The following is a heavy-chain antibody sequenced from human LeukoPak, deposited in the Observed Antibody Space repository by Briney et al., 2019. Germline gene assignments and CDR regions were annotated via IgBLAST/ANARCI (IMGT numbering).Heavy chain of an antibody. D-gene: IGHD2-15*01. CDR3: ARDQGCSGGSCLPRVAFDI. CDR2: ISSSSSYI. V-gene: IGHV3-21*01. Sequence: GGSLRLSCAASGFTFNNYAMNWVRQAPGKGLEWVSSISSSSSYIYYADSVKGRFTISRDNAKNSLYLQMNSLRAEDTAVYYCARDQGCSGGSCLPRVAFDIWGQGTMVTVSS. J-gene: IGHJ3*02. CDR1: GFTFNNYA.